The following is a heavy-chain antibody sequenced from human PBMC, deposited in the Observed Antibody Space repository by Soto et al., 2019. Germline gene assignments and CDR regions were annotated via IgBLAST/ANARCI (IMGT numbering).Heavy chain of an antibody. Sequence: QVQLVQSGAEVKKPGSSVKGSCKASGGTFSSYAISWVRQAPGQGLEWMGGIIPIFGTANYAQKFQGRVTITADESTSTAYMELSSLRSEDTAVYYCARGSAYCGGDCYPGGDYWGQGTLVTVSS. J-gene: IGHJ4*02. D-gene: IGHD2-21*02. CDR2: IIPIFGTA. V-gene: IGHV1-69*12. CDR1: GGTFSSYA. CDR3: ARGSAYCGGDCYPGGDY.